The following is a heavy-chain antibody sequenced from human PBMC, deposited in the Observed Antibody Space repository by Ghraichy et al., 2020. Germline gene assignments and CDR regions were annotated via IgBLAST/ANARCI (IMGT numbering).Heavy chain of an antibody. CDR2: FDPEDGET. J-gene: IGHJ5*02. V-gene: IGHV1-24*01. CDR1: GYTLTELS. Sequence: ASVKVSCKVSGYTLTELSMHWVRQAPGKGLEWMGGFDPEDGETIYAQKFQGRVTMTEDTSTDTAYMELSSLRSEDTAVYYCATDRYYDFWSGFQFDPWGQGTLVTVSS. D-gene: IGHD3-3*01. CDR3: ATDRYYDFWSGFQFDP.